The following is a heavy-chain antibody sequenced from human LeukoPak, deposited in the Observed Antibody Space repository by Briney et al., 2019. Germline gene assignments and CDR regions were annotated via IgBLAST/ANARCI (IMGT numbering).Heavy chain of an antibody. CDR1: GFTVSSNY. CDR2: IYSGGST. D-gene: IGHD2-15*01. J-gene: IGHJ4*02. Sequence: GGSLRLSCAASGFTVSSNYMSWVRQAPGKGLEWVSVIYSGGSTYYADSVKGRFTISRDNSKNTLYLQMNSLRAEDTAVYYCAKNGYCSGGSCRDYWGQGTLVTVSS. V-gene: IGHV3-53*01. CDR3: AKNGYCSGGSCRDY.